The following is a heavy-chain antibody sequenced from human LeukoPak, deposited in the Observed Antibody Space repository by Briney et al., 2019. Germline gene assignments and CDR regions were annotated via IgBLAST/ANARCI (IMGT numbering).Heavy chain of an antibody. CDR3: ARDGGSGSFT. CDR2: IYYRGTT. V-gene: IGHV4-59*01. D-gene: IGHD3-10*01. CDR1: GGSINDYY. J-gene: IGHJ4*02. Sequence: SETLSLTCTVSGGSINDYYWNWLRQPPGKGLEWIGFIYYRGTTNNNPSLKSRVTTSIDTSKKQFSLNLSSVTAADTAVYYCARDGGSGSFTWGQGTLVTVSS.